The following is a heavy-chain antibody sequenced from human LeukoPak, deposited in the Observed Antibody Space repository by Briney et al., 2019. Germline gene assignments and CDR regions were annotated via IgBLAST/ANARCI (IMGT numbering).Heavy chain of an antibody. V-gene: IGHV3-53*01. CDR3: ATREVITAAGTLQH. D-gene: IGHD6-13*01. J-gene: IGHJ1*01. CDR1: GFTVSSNY. Sequence: GGSLRLSCAASGFTVSSNYMSWVRQAPGKGLEWVSIIYSGGSTFYADSVKGRFTISRDNSKNTLYLQMNSLRAEDTAVYYCATREVITAAGTLQHWGQGTLATVSS. CDR2: IYSGGST.